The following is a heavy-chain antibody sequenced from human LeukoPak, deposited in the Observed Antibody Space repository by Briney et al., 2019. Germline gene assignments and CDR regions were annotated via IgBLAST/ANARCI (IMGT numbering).Heavy chain of an antibody. CDR2: IDYDGGSG. J-gene: IGHJ6*03. CDR1: GFTLSSYE. CDR3: AKEDGDDVSYYYYYYMDV. Sequence: GGSLRLSCTVSGFTLSSYEMSWIRQAPGKGLEWVSSIDYDGGSGHYADSVKGRFTISRDNSKNTLYLQMNSLRAEDTAVYYCAKEDGDDVSYYYYYYMDVWGKGTTVTVSS. D-gene: IGHD4-17*01. V-gene: IGHV3-NL1*01.